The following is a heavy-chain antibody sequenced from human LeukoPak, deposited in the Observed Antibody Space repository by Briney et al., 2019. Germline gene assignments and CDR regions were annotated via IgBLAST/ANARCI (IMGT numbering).Heavy chain of an antibody. CDR3: ASNPFPYPRITMIVVDA. V-gene: IGHV1-2*06. CDR1: GYTFTGYY. Sequence: ASVKVSCKASGYTFTGYYMHWVRQAPGQGLEWMGRINPNSGGTNYAQKFQGRVTMTRDTSISTAYMELSRLRSDDTAVYYCASNPFPYPRITMIVVDAWGQGTLVTVSS. J-gene: IGHJ4*02. D-gene: IGHD3-22*01. CDR2: INPNSGGT.